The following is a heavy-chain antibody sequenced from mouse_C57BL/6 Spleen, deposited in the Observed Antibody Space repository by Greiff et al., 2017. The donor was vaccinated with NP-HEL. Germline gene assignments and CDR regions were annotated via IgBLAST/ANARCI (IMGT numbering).Heavy chain of an antibody. CDR1: GCAFSSYW. J-gene: IGHJ4*01. D-gene: IGHD1-1*01. CDR3: APSSRYAMDY. V-gene: IGHV1-80*01. CDR2: IYPGDGDT. Sequence: VQLQESGAELVKPGASVKISCKASGCAFSSYWMNWVKQRPGKGLEWIGQIYPGDGDTNYNGKFKGKATLTADKSSSTAYMQLSSLTSEDSAVYFCAPSSRYAMDYWGQGTSVTVSS.